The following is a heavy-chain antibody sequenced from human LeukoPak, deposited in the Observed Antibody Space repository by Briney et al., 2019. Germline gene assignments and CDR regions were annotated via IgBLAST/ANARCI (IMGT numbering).Heavy chain of an antibody. CDR1: GFTFSDYY. CDR3: ASRDYYDSSGYHY. CDR2: ISSSSSYT. Sequence: GGSLRLSCAASGFTFSDYYMSWIRQAPGKGLGWVSYISSSSSYTNYADSVKGRFTISRDNAKNSLYLQMNSLRAEDTAVYYCASRDYYDSSGYHYWGQGTLVTVSS. D-gene: IGHD3-22*01. V-gene: IGHV3-11*03. J-gene: IGHJ4*02.